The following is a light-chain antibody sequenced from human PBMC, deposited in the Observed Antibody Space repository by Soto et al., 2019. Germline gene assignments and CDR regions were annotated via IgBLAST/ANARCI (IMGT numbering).Light chain of an antibody. CDR1: QSVSSSY. CDR3: QQYAGPPPGYT. Sequence: EIVLTQSPGTLSLSPGERATLSCRASQSVSSSYLAWYQQKPGQAPRLLIYGASSRATGIPDRFSGSGSGTDFTLTISRLEPEDFAVYYCQQYAGPPPGYTFGQGTKLEIK. V-gene: IGKV3-20*01. J-gene: IGKJ2*01. CDR2: GAS.